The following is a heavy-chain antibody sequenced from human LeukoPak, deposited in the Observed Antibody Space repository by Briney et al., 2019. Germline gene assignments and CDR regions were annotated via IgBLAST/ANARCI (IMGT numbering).Heavy chain of an antibody. CDR3: ARDQYGSGSYYNDLTYSGRTFDY. D-gene: IGHD3-10*01. Sequence: PGGSLRLSCAASGFTFSSYWMSWVRQAPGKGLEWVANIKQDGSEKYYVDSVKGRFTISRDNAKNSLYLQMNSLRAEDTAVYYCARDQYGSGSYYNDLTYSGRTFDYWGQGTLVTVSS. J-gene: IGHJ4*02. CDR1: GFTFSSYW. CDR2: IKQDGSEK. V-gene: IGHV3-7*01.